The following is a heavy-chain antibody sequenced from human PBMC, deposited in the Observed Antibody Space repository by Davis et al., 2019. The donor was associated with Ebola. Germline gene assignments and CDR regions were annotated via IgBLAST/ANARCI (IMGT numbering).Heavy chain of an antibody. J-gene: IGHJ6*02. CDR1: GGSISSSSYY. Sequence: SETLSLTCTVSGGSISSSSYYWGWIRQPPGKGLEWIGSIYYSGSTYYNPSLKIRVTISVDTSKNQFSLKLSSVTAADTAVYYCARGPPKRPNYYYYYGMDVWGQGTTVTVSS. V-gene: IGHV4-39*01. CDR3: ARGPPKRPNYYYYYGMDV. CDR2: IYYSGST.